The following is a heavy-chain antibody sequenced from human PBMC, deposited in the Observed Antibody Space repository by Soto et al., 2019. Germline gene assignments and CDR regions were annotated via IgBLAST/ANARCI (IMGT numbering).Heavy chain of an antibody. Sequence: QVQLQESGPGLVKPSETLSLTCTVTGDSVNSYYWCWMRQPPGKGLECMGYVYYSGSTNYNPSLKSRVTISVDTSKNQISLRLKSVTDADTAVDYCARAETSGIHYFDYWGQGSLVTVSS. D-gene: IGHD6-13*01. CDR2: VYYSGST. CDR3: ARAETSGIHYFDY. J-gene: IGHJ4*02. CDR1: GDSVNSYY. V-gene: IGHV4-59*02.